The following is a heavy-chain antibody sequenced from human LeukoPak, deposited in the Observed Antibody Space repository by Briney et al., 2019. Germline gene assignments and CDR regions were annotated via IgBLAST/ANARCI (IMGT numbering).Heavy chain of an antibody. Sequence: SETLSLTCTVSGGSISSYYWSWIRQPPGKGLEWIGYIYYSGSTNYNPPLKSRVTISVDTSKNQFSLKLSSVTAADTAVYYCARGGWFGELLLRFDSWGQGTLVTVSS. CDR1: GGSISSYY. V-gene: IGHV4-59*01. CDR3: ARGGWFGELLLRFDS. CDR2: IYYSGST. J-gene: IGHJ4*02. D-gene: IGHD3-10*01.